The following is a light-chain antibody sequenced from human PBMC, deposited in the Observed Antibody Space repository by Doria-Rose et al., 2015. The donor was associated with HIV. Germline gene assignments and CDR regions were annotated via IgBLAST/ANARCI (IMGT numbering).Light chain of an antibody. CDR3: HQYGTSWT. CDR1: QSFSSTY. V-gene: IGKV3-20*01. CDR2: DGS. Sequence: TQSPGTLSLSPGERATLSCRASQSFSSTYLAWYQQKPGQAPSLPIYDGSTRATGIPDRFSASGSGTDFTPTINRLEPEDFALYYCHQYGTSWTFGQGTKVEI. J-gene: IGKJ1*01.